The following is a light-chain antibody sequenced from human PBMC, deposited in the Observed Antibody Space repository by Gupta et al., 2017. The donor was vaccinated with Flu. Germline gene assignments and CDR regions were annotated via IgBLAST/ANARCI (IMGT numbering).Light chain of an antibody. Sequence: SSALTPAPAVSVALGQTVRLTCQGHRLRRSYASWYQQKPGQAPVLVIYAKNIRPSGIPDRFSGSSSGNTASLTIAAAQAEDEADDYCCSRDSTDNNQVVFGGGTKLTVL. CDR2: AKN. J-gene: IGLJ2*01. V-gene: IGLV3-19*01. CDR3: CSRDSTDNNQVV. CDR1: RLRRSY.